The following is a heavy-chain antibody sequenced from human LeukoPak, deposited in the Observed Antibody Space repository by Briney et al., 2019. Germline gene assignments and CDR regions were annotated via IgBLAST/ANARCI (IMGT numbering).Heavy chain of an antibody. CDR3: AKRSAESSGYFNY. D-gene: IGHD6-19*01. Sequence: GGSLRLSCAAAGFTFDDYGMSWVRQAPGKGLEWVSGINWNGGSTGYADSVEGRFTISRDNSKNTLYLQMNSLRAEDTAVYYCAKRSAESSGYFNYWGQGILVTVSS. CDR1: GFTFDDYG. J-gene: IGHJ4*02. V-gene: IGHV3-20*04. CDR2: INWNGGST.